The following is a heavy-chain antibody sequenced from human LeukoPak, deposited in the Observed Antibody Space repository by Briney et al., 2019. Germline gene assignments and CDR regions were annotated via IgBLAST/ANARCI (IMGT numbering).Heavy chain of an antibody. CDR2: IHASGGRA. CDR3: AKDLRNGDNYGFLDY. D-gene: IGHD4/OR15-4a*01. Sequence: GGSLRLSCAASGFTFSSSGMSWVRQTADKGLEWVSSIHASGGRAYYADSVKGRFTVSRDNSKNTLYLQMNCLRVEDTAIYYCAKDLRNGDNYGFLDYWGQGTLVTVSP. J-gene: IGHJ4*02. V-gene: IGHV3-23*01. CDR1: GFTFSSSG.